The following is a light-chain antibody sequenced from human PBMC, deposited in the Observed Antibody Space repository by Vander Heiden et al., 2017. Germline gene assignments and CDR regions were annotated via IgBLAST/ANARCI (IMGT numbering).Light chain of an antibody. Sequence: VVPPPTSASASLGASVKLTCTHCSQHTRYAIPWHQQQPEKGPRYLMKLNSDGGHSKGDGIPDRFSGSSSAAARYLTIAGLQAEDEADYYCQAWGTGIRVFGGGTKLTVL. V-gene: IGLV4-69*01. J-gene: IGLJ3*02. CDR3: QAWGTGIRV. CDR1: SQHTRYA. CDR2: LNSDGGH.